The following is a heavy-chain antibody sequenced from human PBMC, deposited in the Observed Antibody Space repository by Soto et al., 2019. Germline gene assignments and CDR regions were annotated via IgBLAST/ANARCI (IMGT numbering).Heavy chain of an antibody. Sequence: PGGSLRLSCAASGFTFSSYSMNWVRQAPGKGLEWVSSISSSSSYIYYADSVKGRFTISRDNAENSLYLQMNSLRAEDTAVYYWARPPYSSGYSHGDYWGQGTLVTVSS. CDR2: ISSSSSYI. D-gene: IGHD3-22*01. CDR3: ARPPYSSGYSHGDY. CDR1: GFTFSSYS. V-gene: IGHV3-21*01. J-gene: IGHJ4*02.